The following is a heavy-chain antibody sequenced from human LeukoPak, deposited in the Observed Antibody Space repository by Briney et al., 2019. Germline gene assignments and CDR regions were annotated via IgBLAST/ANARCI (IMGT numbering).Heavy chain of an antibody. D-gene: IGHD5-18*01. CDR2: ISYDGSNK. CDR1: GFTFSSYG. J-gene: IGHJ4*02. Sequence: GGSLRLSCAASGFTFSSYGMHWVRQAPGKGLEWVAVISYDGSNKYYADSVKGRFTISRDNSKNTLYLQMNSLRAEDTAVYYCAKEGPQLSIDYWGQGTLVTVSS. CDR3: AKEGPQLSIDY. V-gene: IGHV3-30*18.